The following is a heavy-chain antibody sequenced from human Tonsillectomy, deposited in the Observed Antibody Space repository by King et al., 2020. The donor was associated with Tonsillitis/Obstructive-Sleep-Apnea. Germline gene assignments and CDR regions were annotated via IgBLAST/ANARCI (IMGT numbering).Heavy chain of an antibody. CDR3: AKDTMVRGAISPSFDY. D-gene: IGHD3-10*01. CDR2: ISWNSGSI. Sequence: EVQLVESGGGLVQPDRSLRLSCAASGFTFDDYAMHWVRQDPGKGLEWVSGISWNSGSIGYADSVKGRFTISRDNAKNSLFLQMDSLRAEDTALYYCAKDTMVRGAISPSFDYWGQGTLVTVSS. J-gene: IGHJ4*02. V-gene: IGHV3-9*01. CDR1: GFTFDDYA.